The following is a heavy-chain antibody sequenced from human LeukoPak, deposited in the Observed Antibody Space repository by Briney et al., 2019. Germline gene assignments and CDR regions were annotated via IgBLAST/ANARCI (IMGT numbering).Heavy chain of an antibody. J-gene: IGHJ4*02. Sequence: GGSLRLSCAASGFTFSSYAMSWVRQAPGKGLEYVSAISSNGGSTYYANSVKGRFTISRDNSKNTLYLQMGSLRAEDMAVYYCAREAFGAAAGTTAVYYFDYWGQGTLVTVSS. CDR3: AREAFGAAAGTTAVYYFDY. D-gene: IGHD6-13*01. CDR1: GFTFSSYA. CDR2: ISSNGGST. V-gene: IGHV3-64*01.